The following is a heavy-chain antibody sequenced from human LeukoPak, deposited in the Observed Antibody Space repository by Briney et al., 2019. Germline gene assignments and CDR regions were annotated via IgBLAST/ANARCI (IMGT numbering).Heavy chain of an antibody. Sequence: GGSLRLSCAASGFTFSSYSMNWVRQAPGKGLEWVSSISSSSSYIYYADSVKGRFTISRDDSNAAYLQMNSLKTEDTAVYYCTRHSDPYCSRANCYVDNFYGLDVWGQGTWVTVSS. CDR1: GFTFSSYS. D-gene: IGHD2-2*01. J-gene: IGHJ6*02. V-gene: IGHV3-21*04. CDR3: TRHSDPYCSRANCYVDNFYGLDV. CDR2: ISSSSSYI.